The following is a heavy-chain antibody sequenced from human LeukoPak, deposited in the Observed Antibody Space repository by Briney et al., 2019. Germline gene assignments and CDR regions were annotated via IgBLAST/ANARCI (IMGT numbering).Heavy chain of an antibody. CDR1: GGTFSSYA. Sequence: SVKVSCKASGGTFSSYAISWVRQAPGQGLEWMGGIIPIFGTANYAQKFQGRVTITADKSTSTAYMELSSLRSEDTAVYYCARVGGYYGSGSYSYYYYYYMDVWGKGTTVTISS. J-gene: IGHJ6*03. CDR3: ARVGGYYGSGSYSYYYYYYMDV. CDR2: IIPIFGTA. V-gene: IGHV1-69*06. D-gene: IGHD3-10*01.